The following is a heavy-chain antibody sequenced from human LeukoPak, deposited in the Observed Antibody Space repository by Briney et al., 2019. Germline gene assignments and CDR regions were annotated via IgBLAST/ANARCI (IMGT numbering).Heavy chain of an antibody. V-gene: IGHV3-74*01. CDR3: ARDSMSGWFDP. D-gene: IGHD2/OR15-2a*01. J-gene: IGHJ5*02. CDR1: GFTFSSYW. CDR2: INGDGSYT. Sequence: GGSLRLSCAASGFTFSSYWMHWVRQAPGKGLVWVSRINGDGSYTNYADSVKGRFTISRDNARSSLYLQMNSLRDEDTAVYYCARDSMSGWFDPWGQGTLVTVSS.